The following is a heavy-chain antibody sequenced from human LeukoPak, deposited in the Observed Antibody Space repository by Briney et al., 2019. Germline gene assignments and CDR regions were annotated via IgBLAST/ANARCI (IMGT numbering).Heavy chain of an antibody. D-gene: IGHD6-19*01. CDR2: ISGSGGST. Sequence: GGSLRLSCAASGFTFSSYAMSWVRQAPGKGLEWVSAISGSGGSTYYADSVKGRFTITRDNSKNTLYLQMNSLRAEDTAVYYCAKVGSIAVALDYWGQGTLVTVSS. CDR1: GFTFSSYA. J-gene: IGHJ4*02. V-gene: IGHV3-23*01. CDR3: AKVGSIAVALDY.